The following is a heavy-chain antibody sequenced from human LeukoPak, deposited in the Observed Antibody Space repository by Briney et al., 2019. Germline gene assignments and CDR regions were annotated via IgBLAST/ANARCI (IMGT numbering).Heavy chain of an antibody. D-gene: IGHD5-24*01. CDR1: GGSIINYY. CDR3: ARREMATILDY. J-gene: IGHJ4*02. Sequence: SETLSLTCSVSGGSIINYYWSWIRQPPGKGLECIGYFYYTGNTNSNHSLKSRVTISVDTSRNQFSLKLSSVTAPDTAVYYCARREMATILDYWGQGTLVTVSS. V-gene: IGHV4-59*08. CDR2: FYYTGNT.